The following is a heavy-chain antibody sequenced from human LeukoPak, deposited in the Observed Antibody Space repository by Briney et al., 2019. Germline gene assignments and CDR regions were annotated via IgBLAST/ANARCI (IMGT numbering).Heavy chain of an antibody. CDR2: ISSGSRTI. J-gene: IGHJ4*02. CDR3: VRESITGDRDFDY. Sequence: PGGSLRLSCAASGFIFRGYSMNWARQAPGRGLEWLSYISSGSRTIFYADSVKGRFPIHRDNGKTSLFLLMSSLRADDTAVYYCVRESITGDRDFDYWGQGTLITVSS. D-gene: IGHD7-27*01. V-gene: IGHV3-48*01. CDR1: GFIFRGYS.